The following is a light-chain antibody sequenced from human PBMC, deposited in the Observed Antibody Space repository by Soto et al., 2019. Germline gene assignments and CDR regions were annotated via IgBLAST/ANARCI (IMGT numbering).Light chain of an antibody. V-gene: IGKV3-15*01. Sequence: MTQSPATLSVSPGERATLSCRASQNISSNLAWYQQKPGQAPRVLIDGASTRATGIPARLSGSGSGTEFTLTISSLQSEDFAVYYCQQYNNWLWTFGQGTKVEIK. J-gene: IGKJ1*01. CDR3: QQYNNWLWT. CDR1: QNISSN. CDR2: GAS.